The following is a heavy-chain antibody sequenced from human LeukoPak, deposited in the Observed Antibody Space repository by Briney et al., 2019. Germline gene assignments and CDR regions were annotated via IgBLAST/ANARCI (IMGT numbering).Heavy chain of an antibody. V-gene: IGHV3-23*01. CDR1: GFTFSSYA. CDR3: AKGPAGNRVVIYYYYGMDV. J-gene: IGHJ6*02. D-gene: IGHD3-22*01. CDR2: ISGSGGST. Sequence: GGSLRLSCAASGFTFSSYAMSWVRQAPGKGLEWVSAISGSGGSTYYADSVKGRFTISRDNSKNTLYLQMNSLRAEDTAVYYCAKGPAGNRVVIYYYYGMDVWGQGTTVTVSS.